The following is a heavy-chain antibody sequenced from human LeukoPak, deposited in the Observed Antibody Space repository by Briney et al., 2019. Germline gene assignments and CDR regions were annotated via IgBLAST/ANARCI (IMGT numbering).Heavy chain of an antibody. V-gene: IGHV1-2*02. J-gene: IGHJ4*02. CDR1: GYTFTGYY. CDR3: ARVRSIVATINGFDY. Sequence: ASVKVSCKASGYTFTGYYMHWVRQAPGQGLEWMGWINPNSGGTHYAQTLQSRVTITRDTTISTAYMEQSRLRADDTAVYYCARVRSIVATINGFDYWGQGTLVTVSS. D-gene: IGHD5-12*01. CDR2: INPNSGGT.